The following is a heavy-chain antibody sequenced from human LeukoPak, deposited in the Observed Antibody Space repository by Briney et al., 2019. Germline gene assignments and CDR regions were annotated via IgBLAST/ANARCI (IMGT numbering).Heavy chain of an antibody. V-gene: IGHV6-1*01. Sequence: SQTLSLTFAISGDSVSSSSAAWNWIRQSPSRGLEWLGRTYYMSKWYNDYAVSVKSRIAINPETSKNQFSLQLKSVTPEDTAVYYCARSHWNYDNWFDPWGQGTLVTVSS. J-gene: IGHJ5*02. D-gene: IGHD1-7*01. CDR1: GDSVSSSSAA. CDR3: ARSHWNYDNWFDP. CDR2: TYYMSKWYN.